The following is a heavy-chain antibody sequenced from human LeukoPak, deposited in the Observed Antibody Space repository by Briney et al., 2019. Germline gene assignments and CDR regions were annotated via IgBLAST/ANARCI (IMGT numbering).Heavy chain of an antibody. Sequence: GGSLRLSCAASGLTVSSNYMSWVRQAPGKGLEWVSVICGGGSTYYADSVKGRFTISRDNSKNTLYLQMNSLSAEDTAVYYCAREDPGHWSRRAFDIWGQGTVVTVTS. CDR1: GLTVSSNY. CDR3: AREDPGHWSRRAFDI. J-gene: IGHJ3*02. CDR2: ICGGGST. D-gene: IGHD2-8*02. V-gene: IGHV3-53*01.